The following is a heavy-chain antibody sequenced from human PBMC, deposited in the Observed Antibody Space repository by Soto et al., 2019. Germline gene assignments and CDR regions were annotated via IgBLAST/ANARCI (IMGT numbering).Heavy chain of an antibody. CDR2: ISYDGSNK. Sequence: GGSLRLSCAASGFTFSSCAMHWVRQAPGKGLEWVALISYDGSNKYYADSVKGRFTISRDNSKNTLYLQMNSLRAEDTAVYYCAREGGNLNWFDPWGQGTLVTVSS. V-gene: IGHV3-30-3*01. D-gene: IGHD1-26*01. CDR3: AREGGNLNWFDP. CDR1: GFTFSSCA. J-gene: IGHJ5*02.